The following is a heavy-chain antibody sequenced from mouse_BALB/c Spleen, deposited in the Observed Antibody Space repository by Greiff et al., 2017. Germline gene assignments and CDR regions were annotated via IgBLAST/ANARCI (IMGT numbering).Heavy chain of an antibody. D-gene: IGHD1-2*01. Sequence: EVQLQQSGPELVKPGASVKVSCKASGYSFTDYNMYWVKQSPGKSLEWIGYIDPLNGGTSYNQKFKGKATLTVDKSSSTAFMHLNSLTSEDSAVYYCARRGALLRRGAFDYWGQGTTLTVSS. J-gene: IGHJ2*01. CDR1: GYSFTDYN. CDR2: IDPLNGGT. CDR3: ARRGALLRRGAFDY. V-gene: IGHV1S135*01.